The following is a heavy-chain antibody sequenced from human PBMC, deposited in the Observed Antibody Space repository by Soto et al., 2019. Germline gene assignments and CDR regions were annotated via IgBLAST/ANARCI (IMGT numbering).Heavy chain of an antibody. CDR1: GGSISSGGYS. D-gene: IGHD5-12*01. Sequence: QLQLQESGSGLVKPSQTLSLTCAVSGGSISSGGYSWSWIRQPPGKGLEWIGYIYHSGSTYYNPSLKSRVNISVDRSQNQFSLKLSSVAAADTAVYFCAAGGGLPRYYWGQGTLVTVSS. CDR2: IYHSGST. CDR3: AAGGGLPRYY. J-gene: IGHJ4*02. V-gene: IGHV4-30-2*01.